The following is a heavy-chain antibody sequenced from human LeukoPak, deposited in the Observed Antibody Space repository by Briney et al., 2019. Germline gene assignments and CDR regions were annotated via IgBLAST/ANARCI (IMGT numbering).Heavy chain of an antibody. CDR2: IYYSGST. V-gene: IGHV4-59*01. CDR1: GGSISSYY. D-gene: IGHD3-3*01. J-gene: IGHJ6*03. Sequence: SEALSLTCTVSGGSISSYYWSWIRQPPGKGLEWIGYIYYSGSTNYNPSLKSRVTISVDTSKNQFSLKLSSVTAADTAVYYCARVLLRPRDPGYYYYMDVWGKGTTVTVSS. CDR3: ARVLLRPRDPGYYYYMDV.